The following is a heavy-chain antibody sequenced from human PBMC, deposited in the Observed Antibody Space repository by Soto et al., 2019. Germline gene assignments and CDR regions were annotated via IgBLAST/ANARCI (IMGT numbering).Heavy chain of an antibody. CDR3: AKSIPPGIAVAGTVWYFDL. D-gene: IGHD6-19*01. V-gene: IGHV3-23*01. Sequence: GGSLRLSCAASGFTFSSYAMSWVRQAPGKGLEWVSAISGSGGSTYYADSVKGRFTISRDNSKNTLYLQMNSLRAEDTAVYYCAKSIPPGIAVAGTVWYFDLWGRGTLVTVSS. J-gene: IGHJ2*01. CDR2: ISGSGGST. CDR1: GFTFSSYA.